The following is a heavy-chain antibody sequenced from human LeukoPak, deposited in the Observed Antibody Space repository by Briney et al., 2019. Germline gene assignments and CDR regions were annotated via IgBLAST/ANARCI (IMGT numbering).Heavy chain of an antibody. CDR2: MNPNSGNT. CDR1: GYTFTSYD. Sequence: GASVKVSCKASGYTFTSYDINWVRQATGQGLEWMGWMNPNSGNTGYAQKFQGRVTMTRNTSISTAYMELSSLRSEDTAVYYCARGQHRDYYGSGSYYKRFDPWGQGTLVTVSS. CDR3: ARGQHRDYYGSGSYYKRFDP. D-gene: IGHD3-10*01. V-gene: IGHV1-8*01. J-gene: IGHJ5*02.